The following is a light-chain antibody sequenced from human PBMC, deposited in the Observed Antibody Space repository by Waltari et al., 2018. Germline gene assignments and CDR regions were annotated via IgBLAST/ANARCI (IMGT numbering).Light chain of an antibody. CDR1: QSISSY. J-gene: IGKJ2*01. V-gene: IGKV1-39*01. CDR3: QQSYSTPHT. Sequence: DIQMAHSPSSLPASVADRVATTCLASQSISSYLNWYQQKPGKAPKLLIYAASSLQSGVPSRFSGSGSGTDFTLTISSLQPEDFATYYCQQSYSTPHTFGQGTKLEIK. CDR2: AAS.